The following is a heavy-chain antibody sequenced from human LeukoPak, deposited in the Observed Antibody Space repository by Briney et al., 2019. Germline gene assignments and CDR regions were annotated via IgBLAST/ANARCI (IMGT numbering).Heavy chain of an antibody. CDR2: ISSSGSTI. CDR1: GFTFSDYY. Sequence: GGSLRLSCAASGFTFSDYYMSWIRQAPGKGLEWVSYISSSGSTIYYADSVKGRFTISRDNAKNSLYLQMNSLRAEDTAVYYCARAITFHVDAFDIWGQGTMVTASS. V-gene: IGHV3-11*01. CDR3: ARAITFHVDAFDI. J-gene: IGHJ3*02. D-gene: IGHD3-16*01.